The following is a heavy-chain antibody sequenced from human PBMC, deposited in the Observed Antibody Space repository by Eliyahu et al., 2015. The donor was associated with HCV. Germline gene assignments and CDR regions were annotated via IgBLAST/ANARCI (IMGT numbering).Heavy chain of an antibody. J-gene: IGHJ3*02. D-gene: IGHD1-1*01. CDR1: GFXFXSXA. CDR2: ISYDGSNK. CDR3: ARGTTGTTRRGNAFDI. Sequence: QVQLVESGGGVVQPGRSLXLXCAASGFXFXSXAMHWVRQAPGKGLEGVAVISYDGSNKYYVDSVKGRFTISRDNSKNALYLQMNSLRAEDTAVYYCARGTTGTTRRGNAFDIWGQGTMVTVSS. V-gene: IGHV3-30*04.